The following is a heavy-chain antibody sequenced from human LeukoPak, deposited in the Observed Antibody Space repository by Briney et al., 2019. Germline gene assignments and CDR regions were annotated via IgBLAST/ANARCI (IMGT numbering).Heavy chain of an antibody. CDR1: GFSLSSHY. J-gene: IGHJ4*03. V-gene: IGHV3-7*04. D-gene: IGHD3-22*01. Sequence: GGSLRLSCAASGFSLSSHYMSWVRQAPGKGLEWVANIKQDGSEEHYVDSVRGRFTISRDNAKNSLYLQMDSLRVEDTAVYYCARVRSYDKTDYYRDFDYWGRGTLVTVSS. CDR3: ARVRSYDKTDYYRDFDY. CDR2: IKQDGSEE.